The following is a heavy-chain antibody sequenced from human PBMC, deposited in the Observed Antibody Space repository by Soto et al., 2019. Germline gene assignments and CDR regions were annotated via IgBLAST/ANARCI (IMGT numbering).Heavy chain of an antibody. D-gene: IGHD2-15*01. CDR2: MNPRSGNT. CDR1: GDTFSKYD. J-gene: IGHJ5*01. Sequence: QVMLVQSGAEVKKPGASVKVSCQASGDTFSKYDIHWVRLATGHGLEWMGGMNPRSGNTGYAQKFRGRVIMTRNTAITTAYMELSRLKYEDSAIYYCTRARGAETFDFWGQGSRVTVSS. CDR3: TRARGAETFDF. V-gene: IGHV1-8*01.